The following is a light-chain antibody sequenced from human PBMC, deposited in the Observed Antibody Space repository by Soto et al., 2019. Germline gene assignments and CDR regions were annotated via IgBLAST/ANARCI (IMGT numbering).Light chain of an antibody. CDR1: QSVSSK. CDR2: GAS. J-gene: IGKJ5*01. Sequence: EIVLTRSQATMSVSPWERATSSCRVSQSVSSKLAWYQQKPGQAPRLLIYGASTRATGIPARFSGSGSGTEFTLTISSLQSEDFAVYYCQQYNTWPPITFGQGTRLEI. V-gene: IGKV3-15*01. CDR3: QQYNTWPPIT.